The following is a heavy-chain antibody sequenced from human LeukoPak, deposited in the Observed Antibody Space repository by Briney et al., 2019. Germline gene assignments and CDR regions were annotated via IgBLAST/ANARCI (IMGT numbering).Heavy chain of an antibody. CDR3: ARDSYGGIDAFDI. CDR2: ISSSSSTI. J-gene: IGHJ3*02. CDR1: GFTFSSYS. V-gene: IGHV3-48*01. Sequence: GGSLRLSCAASGFTFSSYSMNWVRQAPGKRLEWVSYISSSSSTIYYADSVKGRFTISRDNAKNSLYLQMNSLRAEDTAVYYCARDSYGGIDAFDIWGQGTMVTVSS. D-gene: IGHD4-23*01.